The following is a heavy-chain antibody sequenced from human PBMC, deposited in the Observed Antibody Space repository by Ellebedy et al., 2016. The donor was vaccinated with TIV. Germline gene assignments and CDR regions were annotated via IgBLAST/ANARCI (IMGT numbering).Heavy chain of an antibody. V-gene: IGHV4-30-2*01. CDR1: GGSISSAGYS. D-gene: IGHD2-2*01. CDR3: ARGAYCSSSSCSQFDY. Sequence: LRLSXAVSGGSISSAGYSWRWIRQPPGKGLEWIGYIYHSGSTYYNPSLKSRVTISVDTSKNQFSLKLSSVTAADTAVYYCARGAYCSSSSCSQFDYWGQGTLVTVSS. J-gene: IGHJ4*02. CDR2: IYHSGST.